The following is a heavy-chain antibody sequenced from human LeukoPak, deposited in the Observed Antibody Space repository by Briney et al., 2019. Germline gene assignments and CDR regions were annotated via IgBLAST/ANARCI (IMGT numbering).Heavy chain of an antibody. J-gene: IGHJ3*02. CDR3: ARSIAVAVSQIPFDI. V-gene: IGHV4-4*07. CDR1: GGSISSYY. Sequence: SETLSLTCTVSGGSISSYYWSWIRQPAGKGLEWIGRIYTSGSTNYNPSLKSRVTMSVDTSKNQFSLRLSSVTAADTAVYYCARSIAVAVSQIPFDIWGQGTMVTVSS. D-gene: IGHD6-19*01. CDR2: IYTSGST.